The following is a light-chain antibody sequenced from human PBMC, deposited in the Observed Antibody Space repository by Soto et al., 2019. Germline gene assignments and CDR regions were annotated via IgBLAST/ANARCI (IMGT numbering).Light chain of an antibody. CDR1: QTISSW. CDR2: KAS. V-gene: IGKV1-5*03. CDR3: QHYNSYSEA. J-gene: IGKJ1*01. Sequence: DIQMTQSPSTLSGSVGDRFIMTSRASQTISSWLAWYQQKPGKAPKLLIYKASTLKSGVPSRFSGSGSGTEFTLTISSLQPDDFATYYCQHYNSYSEAFGQGTKVDIK.